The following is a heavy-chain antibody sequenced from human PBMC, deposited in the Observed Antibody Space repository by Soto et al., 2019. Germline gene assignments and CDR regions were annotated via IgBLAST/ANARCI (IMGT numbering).Heavy chain of an antibody. Sequence: EVQLVESGEGLVKPGGSLRLSCAASGFTFSIYTMNWVRQAPGKGLEWVSLITSTSTYISYADSVKGRFTISRDNAKNSLYLQINSLRAEDTAVYYCARGAEVEGLDIWGQGTMVTVSS. CDR3: ARGAEVEGLDI. CDR1: GFTFSIYT. D-gene: IGHD1-1*01. CDR2: ITSTSTYI. V-gene: IGHV3-21*01. J-gene: IGHJ3*02.